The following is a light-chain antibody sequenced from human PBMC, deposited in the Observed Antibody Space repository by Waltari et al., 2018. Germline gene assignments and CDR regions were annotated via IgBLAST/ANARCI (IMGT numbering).Light chain of an antibody. CDR2: HAS. J-gene: IGKJ1*01. CDR3: QKYDYLPAT. Sequence: EVVLTQSPGTLSLSPGERATLSCRARQSVGKYLAWYQQKPGQAPRRLIYHASTRAPGIPGRFSGSGSGTDFSLTISRLEPEDFAVYFCQKYDYLPATFGQGTKVEIK. V-gene: IGKV3-20*01. CDR1: QSVGKY.